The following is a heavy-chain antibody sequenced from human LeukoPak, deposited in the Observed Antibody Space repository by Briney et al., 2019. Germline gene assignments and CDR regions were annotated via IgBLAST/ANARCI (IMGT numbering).Heavy chain of an antibody. CDR1: GFTFISYA. CDR2: MSASGGST. Sequence: GGSLRLSCAASGFTFISYAMSWVRQAPGKGLEWVSAMSASGGSTYYADSVKGRFTISRDNSKNTLFLQMNSLRAEDTALYYCAKGSSGYFADLWGQGTLVTVSS. CDR3: AKGSSGYFADL. V-gene: IGHV3-23*01. J-gene: IGHJ5*02. D-gene: IGHD3-22*01.